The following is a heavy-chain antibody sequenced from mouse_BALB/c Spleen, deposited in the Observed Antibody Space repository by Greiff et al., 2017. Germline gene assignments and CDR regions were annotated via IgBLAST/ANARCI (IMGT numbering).Heavy chain of an antibody. D-gene: IGHD3-3*01. V-gene: IGHV5-9-4*01. CDR2: ISSGGSYT. CDR1: GFTFSSYA. J-gene: IGHJ3*01. CDR3: ARDEGTPFAY. Sequence: DVKLVESGGGLVKPGGSLKLSCAASGFTFSSYAMSWVRQSPEKRLEWVAEISSGGSYTYYPDTVTGRFTISRDNAKNTLYLEMSSLRSEDTAMYYCARDEGTPFAYWGQGTLVTVSA.